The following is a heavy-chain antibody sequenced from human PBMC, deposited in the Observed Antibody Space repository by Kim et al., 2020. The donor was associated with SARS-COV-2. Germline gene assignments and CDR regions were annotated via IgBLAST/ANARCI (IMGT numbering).Heavy chain of an antibody. CDR2: IIPILGIA. CDR3: ARDHCSGGSCYGGGMDV. Sequence: SVKVSCKASGGTFSSYTISWVRQAPGQGLEWMGRIIPILGIANYAQKFQGRVTITADKSTSTAYMELSSLRSEDTAVYYCARDHCSGGSCYGGGMDVWGQGTTVTVSS. D-gene: IGHD2-15*01. CDR1: GGTFSSYT. V-gene: IGHV1-69*04. J-gene: IGHJ6*02.